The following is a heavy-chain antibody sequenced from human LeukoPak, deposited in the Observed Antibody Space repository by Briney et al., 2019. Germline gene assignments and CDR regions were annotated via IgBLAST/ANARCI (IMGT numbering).Heavy chain of an antibody. J-gene: IGHJ4*02. CDR1: GYTITSYA. Sequence: ASVKVSCKASGYTITSYAIHWARQAPGQRLEWMGWINGDNGNTKYSQKFQGRVTITGDASASTAYMELSSLRSEDTAVFYCARTGSSRWHGDHYYFDYWGQETLVTVSS. V-gene: IGHV1-3*01. D-gene: IGHD6-13*01. CDR3: ARTGSSRWHGDHYYFDY. CDR2: INGDNGNT.